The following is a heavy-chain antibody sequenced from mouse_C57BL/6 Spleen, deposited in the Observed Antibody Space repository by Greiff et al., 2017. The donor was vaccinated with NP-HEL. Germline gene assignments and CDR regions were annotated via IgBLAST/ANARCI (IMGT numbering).Heavy chain of an antibody. V-gene: IGHV1-26*01. CDR1: GYTFTDYY. J-gene: IGHJ3*01. CDR2: INPNNGGT. CDR3: ADLYYYGSSYGFAY. D-gene: IGHD1-1*01. Sequence: VQLQQSGPELVKPGASVKISCKASGYTFTDYYMNWVKQSHGKSLEWIGDINPNNGGTSYNQKFKGKATLTVDKSSSTAYMELRSLTSEDSAVYYCADLYYYGSSYGFAYWGQGTLVTVSA.